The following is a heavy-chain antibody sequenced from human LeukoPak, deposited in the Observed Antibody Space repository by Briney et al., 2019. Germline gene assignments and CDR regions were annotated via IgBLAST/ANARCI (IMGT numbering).Heavy chain of an antibody. V-gene: IGHV4-59*12. CDR3: ARAGGYGLIDY. Sequence: SETLSLTCTVSGGSISTYYWSWIRQPPGKALEWIGYIYYSGSTNYNPSLKSRVTISVDTSKNQFSLKVGSMTAADTAVYYCARAGGYGLIDYWGQGTMGTVSS. D-gene: IGHD5-18*01. CDR2: IYYSGST. CDR1: GGSISTYY. J-gene: IGHJ4*02.